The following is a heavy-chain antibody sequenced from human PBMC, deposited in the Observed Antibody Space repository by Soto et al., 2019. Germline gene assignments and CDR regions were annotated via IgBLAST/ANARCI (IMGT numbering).Heavy chain of an antibody. J-gene: IGHJ6*02. CDR1: GYTFSGYY. Sequence: QEQLVQSGAEVKKPGASVKVSCKASGYTFSGYYIHWLRQAPGQGLEWMGWINPNSGGTNYAQKCQGRVTVTRDTPTSTAYMELSTLASDDTAVYYCARSLTEGYCTIHGCYTRPQYGMDVWGQGTTVTVSS. V-gene: IGHV1-2*02. CDR2: INPNSGGT. D-gene: IGHD2-2*02. CDR3: ARSLTEGYCTIHGCYTRPQYGMDV.